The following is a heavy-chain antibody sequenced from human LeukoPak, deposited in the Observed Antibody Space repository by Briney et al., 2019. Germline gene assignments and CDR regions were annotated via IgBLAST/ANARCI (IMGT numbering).Heavy chain of an antibody. D-gene: IGHD1-26*01. V-gene: IGHV3-23*01. CDR3: AKGSMSGSYYRYFDY. J-gene: IGHJ4*02. CDR2: ISGSGGST. CDR1: GFTFSSYA. Sequence: GGSLRLSCAASGFTFSSYAMSWVRQAPGKGLEWASAISGSGGSTYYADSVKGRFTISRDNSKNTLYLQMNSLRAEDTAVYYCAKGSMSGSYYRYFDYWGQGTLVTVSS.